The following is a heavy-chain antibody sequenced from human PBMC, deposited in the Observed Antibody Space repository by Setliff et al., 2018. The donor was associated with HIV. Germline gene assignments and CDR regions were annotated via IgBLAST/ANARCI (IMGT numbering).Heavy chain of an antibody. CDR1: GDSISGYY. Sequence: SETLSLTCTSSGDSISGYYWSWIRQPAGKGLEWLGRMHNSGNTNYNPSLKSRVTMSVDTSKNQFSLRMTSTTAADTAIYYCARGVPLLPPNFWGQGTLVTVSS. CDR2: MHNSGNT. J-gene: IGHJ4*02. CDR3: ARGVPLLPPNF. D-gene: IGHD2-15*01. V-gene: IGHV4-4*07.